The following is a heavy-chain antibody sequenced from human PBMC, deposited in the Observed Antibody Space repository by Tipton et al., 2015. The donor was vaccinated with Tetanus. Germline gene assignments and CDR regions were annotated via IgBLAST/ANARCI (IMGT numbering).Heavy chain of an antibody. CDR1: GGSISSSNYY. Sequence: TLSLTCTVSGGSISSSNYYWGWIRQPPGKGLEWIGRIYYSGSTSYNPSLQSRVTISVDTSKNQFSLELNSVTAADTAVYYCARRGGDFLTGYYDSWGQGTLVTVSS. J-gene: IGHJ4*02. V-gene: IGHV4-39*01. D-gene: IGHD3-9*01. CDR2: IYYSGST. CDR3: ARRGGDFLTGYYDS.